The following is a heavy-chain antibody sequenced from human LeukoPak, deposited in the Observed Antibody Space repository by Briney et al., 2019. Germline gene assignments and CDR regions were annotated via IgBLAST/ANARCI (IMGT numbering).Heavy chain of an antibody. D-gene: IGHD1-26*01. CDR1: GFTFSSYA. J-gene: IGHJ5*02. V-gene: IGHV3-64D*06. Sequence: GGSLRLSCSASGFTFSSYAMYWVRQAPGKGLEYVSAISSNVVSTYYADSVKGRFTISRDNSKNTLYLQMTSLRDEDTAVYYCVKKAVGGAKGWFDPWGQGTLVTVPS. CDR3: VKKAVGGAKGWFDP. CDR2: ISSNVVST.